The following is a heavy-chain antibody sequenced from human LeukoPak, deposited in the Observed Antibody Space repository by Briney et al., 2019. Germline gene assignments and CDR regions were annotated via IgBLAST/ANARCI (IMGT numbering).Heavy chain of an antibody. CDR1: GFTFSSYW. D-gene: IGHD3-10*01. CDR2: ISYDGSYE. CDR3: ARGGKRLDY. Sequence: GGSLRLSCAASGFTFSSYWMSWVRQAPGKGLEWVAVISYDGSYESYADSVKGRFTISRDNSKYTLYLQMNSLRVEDTAVYYCARGGKRLDYWGQGTLVTVSS. V-gene: IGHV3-30*03. J-gene: IGHJ4*02.